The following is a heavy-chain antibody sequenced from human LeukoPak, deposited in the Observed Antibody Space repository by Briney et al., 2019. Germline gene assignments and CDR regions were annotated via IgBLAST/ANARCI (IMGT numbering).Heavy chain of an antibody. J-gene: IGHJ6*03. V-gene: IGHV3-30*02. CDR3: AKDSGIYYYYYYMDV. Sequence: GGSLRLSCVASGFMFSRHGMHWVRQAPGEGLEWMAFIQYDESRTDYADSVKGRFTIFRDNSKNTLYLQMTNLRTEDTAVYYCAKDSGIYYYYYYMDVWGKGTTVTVSS. CDR1: GFMFSRHG. CDR2: IQYDESRT.